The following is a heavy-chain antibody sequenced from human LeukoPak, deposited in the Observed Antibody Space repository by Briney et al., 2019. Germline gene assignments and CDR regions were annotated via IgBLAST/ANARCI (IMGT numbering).Heavy chain of an antibody. Sequence: GGSLRLSCAASGFTFDDYAMHWVRQAPGKGLEWVSGISWNSGSIGYADSVKGRFTISRDNAKNSLYLQMNSLRAEDTALYYCAKDKHSSGWYTPVHDAFDIWGQGTMVTVSS. CDR2: ISWNSGSI. CDR3: AKDKHSSGWYTPVHDAFDI. V-gene: IGHV3-9*01. J-gene: IGHJ3*02. D-gene: IGHD6-19*01. CDR1: GFTFDDYA.